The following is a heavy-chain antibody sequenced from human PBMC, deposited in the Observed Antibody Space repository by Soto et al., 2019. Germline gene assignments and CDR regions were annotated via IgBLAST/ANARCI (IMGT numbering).Heavy chain of an antibody. CDR3: VRGGVYGGDHYYTAMDV. Sequence: ASVKVSCKASGHTFTSYYMHWVRQAPGQGLEWIGIINLSAGSTSYAQKFQGRVTITRDTSTSTVYMDMSSLRSEDTAVYYCVRGGVYGGDHYYTAMDVWGQGTTVTVSS. D-gene: IGHD3-3*01. V-gene: IGHV1-46*01. CDR2: INLSAGST. CDR1: GHTFTSYY. J-gene: IGHJ6*02.